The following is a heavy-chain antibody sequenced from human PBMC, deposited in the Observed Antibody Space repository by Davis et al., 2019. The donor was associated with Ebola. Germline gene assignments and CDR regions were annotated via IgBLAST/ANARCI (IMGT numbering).Heavy chain of an antibody. V-gene: IGHV3-23*01. CDR1: GFTFSRYA. CDR2: LSGSGDST. CDR3: AKDIVVVPAPTAYYYGMDV. D-gene: IGHD2-2*01. J-gene: IGHJ6*02. Sequence: PGGSLRLSCAASGFTFSRYAMRWVRQAPGKGLAWVSHLSGSGDSTYYADSVRGRFTISRDNSKSTLSLQMKSLRPEDTAVYYCAKDIVVVPAPTAYYYGMDVWGQGTPVAVSS.